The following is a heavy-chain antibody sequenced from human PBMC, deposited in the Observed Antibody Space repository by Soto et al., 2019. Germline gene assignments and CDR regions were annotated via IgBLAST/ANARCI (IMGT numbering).Heavy chain of an antibody. CDR3: ARWTRREWLRSPNYYYYYGMDV. V-gene: IGHV4-31*03. CDR1: GGSISSGGYY. J-gene: IGHJ6*02. CDR2: IYYSGST. D-gene: IGHD3-3*01. Sequence: NPSETLSLTCTVSGGSISSGGYYWSWIRQHPGKGLEWIGYIYYSGSTYYNPSLKSRVTISVDTSKNQFSLKLSSVTAADTAVYYCARWTRREWLRSPNYYYYYGMDVWGQGTTVTVSS.